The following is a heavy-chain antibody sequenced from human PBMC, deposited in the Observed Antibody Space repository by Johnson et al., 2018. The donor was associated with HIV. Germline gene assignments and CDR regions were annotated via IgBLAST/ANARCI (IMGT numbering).Heavy chain of an antibody. D-gene: IGHD6-19*01. V-gene: IGHV3-NL1*01. CDR2: TI. Sequence: TIGYADSVKGRLTISRDNSKNTLYLQMNSLRAEDTAVYYCAKIIGYSSGLEIWGQGTMVTVSS. J-gene: IGHJ3*02. CDR3: AKIIGYSSGLEI.